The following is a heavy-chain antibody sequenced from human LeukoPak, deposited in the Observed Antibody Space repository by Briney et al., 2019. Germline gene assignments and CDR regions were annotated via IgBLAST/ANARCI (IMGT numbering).Heavy chain of an antibody. D-gene: IGHD5-18*01. J-gene: IGHJ6*03. Sequence: PSETLSLTCTVSGFSITTDGYYWSWIRQHPGKGLEWIGYMYYNGNTYYNPSLKSRITISADRSKNQFSLKLSSVTAADTAVYYCARAGQAMDTLYYYYYMDVWGKGTTVTVSS. CDR1: GFSITTDGYY. CDR2: MYYNGNT. CDR3: ARAGQAMDTLYYYYYMDV. V-gene: IGHV4-31*03.